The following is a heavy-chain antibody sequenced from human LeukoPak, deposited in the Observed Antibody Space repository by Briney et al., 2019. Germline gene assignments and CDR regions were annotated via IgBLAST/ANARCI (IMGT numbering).Heavy chain of an antibody. Sequence: ASVTVSCKASGYTFTGYYMHWVRHAPGQGLEWVGWINPNSGGKNYAQKFQGRVTMTRDTSNSTAYMELSRLRSDDTAVYYCARGAVRLGYCSGGSCPVHGWFDPWGQGTLVTVSS. CDR1: GYTFTGYY. CDR3: ARGAVRLGYCSGGSCPVHGWFDP. CDR2: INPNSGGK. V-gene: IGHV1-2*02. J-gene: IGHJ5*02. D-gene: IGHD2-15*01.